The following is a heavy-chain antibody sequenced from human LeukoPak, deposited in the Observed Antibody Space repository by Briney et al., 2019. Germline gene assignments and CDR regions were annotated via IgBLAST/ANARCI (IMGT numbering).Heavy chain of an antibody. V-gene: IGHV4-38-2*02. CDR1: GYSISSGYY. Sequence: SETLSLTCTVSGYSISSGYYWGWIRQPPGKGLEWIGSIYHSGSTYYNPSLKSRVTISVDTSKNQFSLKLSSVTAADTAVYYCASDSSSWYGATGVSWFDPWGQGTLVTVSS. CDR2: IYHSGST. D-gene: IGHD6-13*01. J-gene: IGHJ5*02. CDR3: ASDSSSWYGATGVSWFDP.